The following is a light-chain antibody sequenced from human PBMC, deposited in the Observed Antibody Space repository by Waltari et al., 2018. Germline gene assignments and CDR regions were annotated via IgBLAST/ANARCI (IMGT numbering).Light chain of an antibody. CDR3: QQYNKWPPYT. CDR2: GAS. V-gene: IGKV3-15*01. Sequence: EIVMTQSPATLSVSPGERATLSCRASQSVGSDLAWYQQKPGQAPSLLIYGASTRVTGVPARFSGSGSGTEFTLTICSLQSEDFAVYYCQQYNKWPPYTFGQGTKLEIK. CDR1: QSVGSD. J-gene: IGKJ2*01.